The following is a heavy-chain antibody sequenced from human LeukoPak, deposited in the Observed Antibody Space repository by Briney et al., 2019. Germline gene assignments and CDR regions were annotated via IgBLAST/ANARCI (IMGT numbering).Heavy chain of an antibody. CDR1: GGSVTCSSCF. V-gene: IGHV4-39*07. J-gene: IGHJ4*02. CDR3: ATFSQFDLAFDY. D-gene: IGHD3-10*01. CDR2: IHYTGIT. Sequence: PSETLSLTCQVSGGSVTCSSCFWGWIRQPPGKGLEWLGSIHYTGITNDNPSLKSRVTTSVDTSQNHFSLRLKSVTAADTAVYYCATFSQFDLAFDYWGQGTLVSVSS.